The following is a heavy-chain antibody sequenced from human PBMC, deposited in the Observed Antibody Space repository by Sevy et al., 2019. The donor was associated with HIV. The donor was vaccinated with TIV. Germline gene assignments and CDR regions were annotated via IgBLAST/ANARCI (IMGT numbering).Heavy chain of an antibody. CDR1: GFSFSKYW. Sequence: GGSLRLSCAASGFSFSKYWMSWVRQAPGKGLEWVANIKVDGSQKKYLESVKGRFTISRDNAKNLLYLQMNNLRADDTAVYYCARDPDILSGYPSHYLDYWGQGTLVTVSS. CDR3: ARDPDILSGYPSHYLDY. D-gene: IGHD3-9*01. J-gene: IGHJ4*02. CDR2: IKVDGSQK. V-gene: IGHV3-7*01.